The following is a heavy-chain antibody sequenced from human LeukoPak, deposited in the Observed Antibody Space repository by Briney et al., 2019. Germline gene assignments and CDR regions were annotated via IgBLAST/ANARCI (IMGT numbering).Heavy chain of an antibody. CDR2: INGGESST. CDR1: GFTFSSYW. J-gene: IGHJ2*01. Sequence: PGGSLRLSCAASGFTFSSYWMHWVRQAPGKGLVWVSRINGGESSTSYADSVKGRFTISRDNAKNTLYLQMNSLRAEDTAVYYCARVGYCSGGSCPDWYFDLWGRGTLVTVSS. D-gene: IGHD2-15*01. V-gene: IGHV3-74*01. CDR3: ARVGYCSGGSCPDWYFDL.